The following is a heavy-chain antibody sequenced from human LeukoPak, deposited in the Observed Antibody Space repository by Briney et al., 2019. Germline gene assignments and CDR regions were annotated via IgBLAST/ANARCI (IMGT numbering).Heavy chain of an antibody. V-gene: IGHV1-69*13. CDR1: GGTFSSYA. D-gene: IGHD2-15*01. Sequence: SVKVSCKASGGTFSSYAISWVRQAPGQGLEWMGGIIPIFGTANYAQKFQGRVTIAADESTSTAYMELSSLRSEDTAVYYCARVAVVVVAAKLRSYWGQGTLVTVSS. CDR3: ARVAVVVVAAKLRSY. CDR2: IIPIFGTA. J-gene: IGHJ4*02.